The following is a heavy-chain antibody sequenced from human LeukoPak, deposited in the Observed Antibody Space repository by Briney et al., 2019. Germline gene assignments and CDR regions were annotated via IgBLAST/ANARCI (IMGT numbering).Heavy chain of an antibody. CDR2: ISTSGNTR. CDR3: ARELSGTTSYYFDY. D-gene: IGHD1-7*01. CDR1: GFTFSSYE. J-gene: IGHJ4*02. Sequence: HPGGSLRLSCAASGFTFSSYEMNCVRQAPGKGLEWVSYISTSGNTRYYADSVKGRFTISRDNAKNSLYLQMNSLRVEDTAVYYCARELSGTTSYYFDYWGQGTLVTVSS. V-gene: IGHV3-48*03.